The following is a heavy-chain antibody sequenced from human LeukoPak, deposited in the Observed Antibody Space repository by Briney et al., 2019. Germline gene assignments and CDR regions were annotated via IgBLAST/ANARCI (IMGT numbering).Heavy chain of an antibody. J-gene: IGHJ5*02. Sequence: ASVKVSCKASGYTFTGYYMHWVRQAPGQGLEWMGWINPNSGGTNYAQKFQGRVSMTRDTSISTAYMELSRLRSDETAMYYCARGDTIFGGVNWFDPWGQGTLVTVSS. CDR1: GYTFTGYY. D-gene: IGHD3-3*01. CDR3: ARGDTIFGGVNWFDP. CDR2: INPNSGGT. V-gene: IGHV1-2*02.